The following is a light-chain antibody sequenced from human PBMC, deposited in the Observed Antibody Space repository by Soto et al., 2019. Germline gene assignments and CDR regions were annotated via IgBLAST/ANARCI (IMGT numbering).Light chain of an antibody. CDR2: GAS. CDR3: QESGTSPLFT. J-gene: IGKJ3*01. Sequence: EIVLTQSPATLSLSPGERATLSCRASQSVKTFLVWYQQRPGQAPRLLIYGASNRATGLPARFSGSGSGTDFTLTINRLEPEDFAVYYCQESGTSPLFTFGPGTKVDIK. V-gene: IGKV3-20*01. CDR1: QSVKTF.